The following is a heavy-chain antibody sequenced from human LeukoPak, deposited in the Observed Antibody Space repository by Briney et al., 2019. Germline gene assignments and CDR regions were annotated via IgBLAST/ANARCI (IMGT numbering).Heavy chain of an antibody. CDR3: ARASSPWIQTYPNYYGMDV. J-gene: IGHJ6*02. V-gene: IGHV1-69*05. CDR2: IIPIFGTA. Sequence: GASVKVSCKASGGTFSSYAISWVRQAPGQGLEWMGGIIPIFGTANYAQKFQGRVTMTRDTSTGTVYMELSSLRSEDTAVYYCARASSPWIQTYPNYYGMDVWGQGTTVTVSS. CDR1: GGTFSSYA. D-gene: IGHD5-18*01.